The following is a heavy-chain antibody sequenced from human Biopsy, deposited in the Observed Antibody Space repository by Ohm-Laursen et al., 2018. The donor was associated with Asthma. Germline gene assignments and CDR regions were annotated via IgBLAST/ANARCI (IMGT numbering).Heavy chain of an antibody. CDR1: GYTFSRYS. D-gene: IGHD3-10*01. Sequence: SLRLSCTAAGYTFSRYSIHWVRQIPGKGLEWVASISTASSFIYYADSVRGRFTTSRDNARNSVYLQMNSLRAEDTAIYYCAKEATGIWVRGVPTVWLDPWGQGTLVTVSS. CDR2: ISTASSFI. J-gene: IGHJ5*02. CDR3: AKEATGIWVRGVPTVWLDP. V-gene: IGHV3-21*04.